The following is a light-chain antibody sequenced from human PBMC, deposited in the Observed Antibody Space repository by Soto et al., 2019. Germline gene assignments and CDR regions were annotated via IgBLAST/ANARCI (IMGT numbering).Light chain of an antibody. Sequence: EVGLTQSPGSLSLSPGERATLSCRASQSLDTWNLAWYQQKPGQAPRLLMYGTSRRATGIPDRFSGSGSGTDFTLTISRRESQAIPVYYSPQFHSSTPTFTFGQGTKLEIK. CDR3: PQFHSSTPTFT. J-gene: IGKJ2*01. V-gene: IGKV3-20*01. CDR1: QSLDTWN. CDR2: GTS.